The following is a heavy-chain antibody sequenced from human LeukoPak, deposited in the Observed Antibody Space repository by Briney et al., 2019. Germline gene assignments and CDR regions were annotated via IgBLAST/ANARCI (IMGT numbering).Heavy chain of an antibody. D-gene: IGHD3-22*01. V-gene: IGHV4-59*01. CDR1: GGSISSYY. CDR3: ARDSSGYDSRKRAFDI. CDR2: IYYSGST. J-gene: IGHJ3*02. Sequence: SETLSLTCTVSGGSISSYYWSWIRQPPGKGLEWIGYIYYSGSTNYNPSLKSRVTISVDTSKNRFSLKLSSVTAADTAVYYCARDSSGYDSRKRAFDIWGQGTMVTVSS.